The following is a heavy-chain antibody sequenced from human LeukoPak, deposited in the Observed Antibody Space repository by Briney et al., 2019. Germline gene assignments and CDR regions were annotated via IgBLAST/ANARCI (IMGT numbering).Heavy chain of an antibody. Sequence: PGGSLRLSCAASGFTFSDHWMSWVRQAPGKGLEWVANINEDGSDKYYVDSVKGRFTISRDNVKNSLYLQMNSLRAEDTAVYYCARGRYLTTLGGAAAGFLDYWGQGTVVTVSS. CDR1: GFTFSDHW. CDR2: INEDGSDK. D-gene: IGHD6-13*01. J-gene: IGHJ4*02. CDR3: ARGRYLTTLGGAAAGFLDY. V-gene: IGHV3-7*01.